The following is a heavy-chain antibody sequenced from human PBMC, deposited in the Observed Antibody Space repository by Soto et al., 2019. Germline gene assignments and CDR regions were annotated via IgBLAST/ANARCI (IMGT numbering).Heavy chain of an antibody. V-gene: IGHV3-30*18. D-gene: IGHD3-10*01. J-gene: IGHJ4*02. Sequence: LRLSCSASGFTFNVYGMHWVRQAPGKGLEWVSLISYDGSNKYYADSVKGRFTISRDNSKNKLYLQMYSLRVEDTAVYYCAKDRDYYYGSGSYSPFDHWGQGTLVTV. CDR1: GFTFNVYG. CDR2: ISYDGSNK. CDR3: AKDRDYYYGSGSYSPFDH.